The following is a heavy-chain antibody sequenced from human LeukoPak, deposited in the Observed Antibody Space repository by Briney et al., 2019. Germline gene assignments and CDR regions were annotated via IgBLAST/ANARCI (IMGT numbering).Heavy chain of an antibody. Sequence: SETLSLTCAVYGGSFSGCYWSWLRPPPGKGLEWIGEINHSGSTNYNPSLKSRVTISVDTSKNQFSLKLSSVTAADTAVYYCARHTLLWFGELQNWFDPWGQGTLVTVSS. D-gene: IGHD3-10*01. V-gene: IGHV4-34*01. J-gene: IGHJ5*02. CDR2: INHSGST. CDR1: GGSFSGCY. CDR3: ARHTLLWFGELQNWFDP.